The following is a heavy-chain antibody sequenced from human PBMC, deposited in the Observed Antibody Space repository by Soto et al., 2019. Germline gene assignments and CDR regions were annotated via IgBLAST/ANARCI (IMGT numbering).Heavy chain of an antibody. V-gene: IGHV1-46*03. Sequence: QVQLVQSGAEVKKPGASVKVSCKASGYTFTSYYMHWVRQAPGQGLEWMGIINPSGGSTSYAQKYKGRVTMTRDTYKSTVYMELSSLGSEDTAVYYCAGTRITMVRGVITGWFDPWGQGTLVTVSS. CDR3: AGTRITMVRGVITGWFDP. D-gene: IGHD3-10*01. CDR1: GYTFTSYY. J-gene: IGHJ5*02. CDR2: INPSGGST.